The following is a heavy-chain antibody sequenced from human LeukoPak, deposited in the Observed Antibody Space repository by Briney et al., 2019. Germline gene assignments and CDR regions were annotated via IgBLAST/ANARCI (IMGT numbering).Heavy chain of an antibody. J-gene: IGHJ4*02. CDR3: ARAYGSGSYPLDY. Sequence: GGSLRLSCVVSGLTVSNNYMNWVRQAPGKGLEWVSVIYSGGSTDYADSVRGRFTISRDNSKNTVYLQMNSLRAEDTAVYYCARAYGSGSYPLDYWGQGTLVTVSS. CDR2: IYSGGST. D-gene: IGHD3-10*01. CDR1: GLTVSNNY. V-gene: IGHV3-66*01.